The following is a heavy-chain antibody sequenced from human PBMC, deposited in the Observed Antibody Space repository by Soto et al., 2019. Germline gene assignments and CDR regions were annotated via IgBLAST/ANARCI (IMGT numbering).Heavy chain of an antibody. Sequence: QVQLVQSGAEVKKPGSSVKVSCTASGGTFSDSAISWLRQAPGQGLEWMGGIIPIFGTSNYAQKFQGRVTITADESTNTAYRLMISLRSDDTAVYYCARERGSGSYSMVGYYYYGVDVWGQGTTLTVSS. V-gene: IGHV1-69*01. J-gene: IGHJ6*02. D-gene: IGHD3-10*01. CDR2: IIPIFGTS. CDR1: GGTFSDSA. CDR3: ARERGSGSYSMVGYYYYGVDV.